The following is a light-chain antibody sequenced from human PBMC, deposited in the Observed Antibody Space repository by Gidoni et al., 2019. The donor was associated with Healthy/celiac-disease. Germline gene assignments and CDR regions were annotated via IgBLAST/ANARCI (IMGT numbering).Light chain of an antibody. J-gene: IGLJ3*02. CDR3: QSYDSSFWV. CDR2: GNS. CDR1: SSNIGAGYD. V-gene: IGLV1-40*01. Sequence: QSVLTQPPSVSGAPGQRVTISCTVSSSNIGAGYDVHWYQQLPGKSPKLLIYGNSNRPSGVPDRFSGSKSGTSASLAITGLQAEDEADYYCQSYDSSFWVFGGGTKLTVL.